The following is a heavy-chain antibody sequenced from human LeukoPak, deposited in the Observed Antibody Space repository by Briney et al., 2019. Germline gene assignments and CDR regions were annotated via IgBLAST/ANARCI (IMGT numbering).Heavy chain of an antibody. D-gene: IGHD6-13*01. CDR2: IKQDGSEK. J-gene: IGHJ5*02. CDR1: GFTFSSYW. V-gene: IGHV3-7*04. CDR3: ARANGAAAVTGVGWFDP. Sequence: GGSLRLSCAASGFTFSSYWMSWARQAPGKGLEWVANIKQDGSEKYYVDSVKGRFTISRDNAKNSLYLQMNSLRAEDTAVYYCARANGAAAVTGVGWFDPWGQGTLVTVSS.